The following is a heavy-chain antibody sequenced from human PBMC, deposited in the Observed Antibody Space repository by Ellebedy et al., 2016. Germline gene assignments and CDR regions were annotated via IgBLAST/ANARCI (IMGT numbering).Heavy chain of an antibody. CDR2: ISGFNGNT. Sequence: ASVKVSCKASGYTFKSYGITWVRQAPGQGLEWMGWISGFNGNTHYAQKVQGRVSMTTDKSTSTAYMEPRSLRSDDTAVYYCARARSGGSLYNMDVWGKGTTVIVSS. D-gene: IGHD2-15*01. V-gene: IGHV1-18*01. CDR3: ARARSGGSLYNMDV. J-gene: IGHJ6*03. CDR1: GYTFKSYG.